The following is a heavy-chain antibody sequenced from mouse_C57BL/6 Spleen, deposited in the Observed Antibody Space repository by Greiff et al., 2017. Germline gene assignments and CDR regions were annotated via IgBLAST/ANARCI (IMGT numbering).Heavy chain of an antibody. D-gene: IGHD2-1*01. V-gene: IGHV1-9*01. CDR3: ARYYYAKDRRIFAY. Sequence: QVQLQQSGAELMKPGASVKLSCKATGYTFTGYWIEWVKQRPGHGLEWIGEILPGSGSTNYNEKFKGKATFTADTTSNTAYMQLSSLSTEDSAIYYGARYYYAKDRRIFAYWGQGTLVTVSA. J-gene: IGHJ3*01. CDR1: GYTFTGYW. CDR2: ILPGSGST.